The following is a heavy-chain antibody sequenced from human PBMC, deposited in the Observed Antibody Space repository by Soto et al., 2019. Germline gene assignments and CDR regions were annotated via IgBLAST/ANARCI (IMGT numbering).Heavy chain of an antibody. Sequence: PGGSLRLSCAASGFTFSSYAMSWVRHAPGKGLEWVSAISGSGGSTYYADSVKGRFTISRDNSKNTLYLQMNSLRAEDTAVYYCANSGCSSTICYALYSYYGMVSWGHGTTVTV. J-gene: IGHJ6*02. CDR3: ANSGCSSTICYALYSYYGMVS. V-gene: IGHV3-23*01. CDR1: GFTFSSYA. D-gene: IGHD2-2*01. CDR2: ISGSGGST.